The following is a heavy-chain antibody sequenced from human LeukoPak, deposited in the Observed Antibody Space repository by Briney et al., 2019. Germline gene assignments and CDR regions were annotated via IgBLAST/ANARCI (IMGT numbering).Heavy chain of an antibody. D-gene: IGHD2-2*01. J-gene: IGHJ4*02. CDR3: ARSRVPAAMQVPDY. CDR1: GFTFSSYS. Sequence: PGGSLRLSCAASGFTFSSYSMNWVRQAPGKGLEWVSSIPSSTNYIYYADSVKGRFTISRDNARNSLYLQMNSLRAEDTAVYYCARSRVPAAMQVPDYWGQGTLVTVSS. CDR2: IPSSTNYI. V-gene: IGHV3-21*01.